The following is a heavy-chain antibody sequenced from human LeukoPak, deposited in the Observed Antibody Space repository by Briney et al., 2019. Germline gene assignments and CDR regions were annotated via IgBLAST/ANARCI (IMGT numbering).Heavy chain of an antibody. CDR1: GFTFSSYG. J-gene: IGHJ4*02. Sequence: GGSLRLSCAASGFTFSSYGMSWVRQAPGKGLEWVSGISGSGGTIYYADSVKGRFTVSRDNAKNSLYLQMNSLRAEDTAVYYCARDSPPDYWGQGTLVTVSS. CDR2: ISGSGGTI. V-gene: IGHV3-23*01. CDR3: ARDSPPDY.